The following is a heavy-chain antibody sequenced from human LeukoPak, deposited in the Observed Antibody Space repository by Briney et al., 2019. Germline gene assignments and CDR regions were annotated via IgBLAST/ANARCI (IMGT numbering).Heavy chain of an antibody. CDR2: IKSKTDGGTT. D-gene: IGHD4-17*01. J-gene: IGHJ4*02. Sequence: GGSLRLSCAASGFTFSNAWMSWVRQAPGKGLEWVGRIKSKTDGGTTDYAAPVKGRFTISRDDSKNTLYLQMNSLKIEDTAVYYCTTGAYYGDYAEFDYWGQGTLVTVSS. CDR3: TTGAYYGDYAEFDY. V-gene: IGHV3-15*01. CDR1: GFTFSNAW.